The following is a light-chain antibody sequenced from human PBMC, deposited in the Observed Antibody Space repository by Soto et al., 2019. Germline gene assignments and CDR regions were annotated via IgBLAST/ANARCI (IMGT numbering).Light chain of an antibody. CDR2: EVT. J-gene: IGLJ1*01. Sequence: QSALTQPASVSGSPGQSITISCTGTSSDVGGYNYVSWYQQYPGKAPKLMIYEVTHRPSGVSNRFSGSKSGNTASLTISGLQAEDEANYYCQSFDRVLSASVLGTGTKVTVL. CDR1: SSDVGGYNY. CDR3: QSFDRVLSASV. V-gene: IGLV2-14*01.